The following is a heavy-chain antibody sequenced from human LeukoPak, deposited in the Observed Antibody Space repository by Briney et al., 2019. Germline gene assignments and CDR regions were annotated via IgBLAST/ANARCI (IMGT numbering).Heavy chain of an antibody. CDR1: GGSISSYY. CDR3: ARGSGYDLWSGYSPFDY. J-gene: IGHJ4*02. CDR2: IYYSGST. Sequence: PSETLSLTCTVSGGSISSYYWSWIRQPPGKGLEWIGYIYYSGSTNYNPSLKSRVTISIDTSKNQFSLKLSSVTAADTAVYYCARGSGYDLWSGYSPFDYWGQGTLVTVSS. V-gene: IGHV4-59*01. D-gene: IGHD3-3*01.